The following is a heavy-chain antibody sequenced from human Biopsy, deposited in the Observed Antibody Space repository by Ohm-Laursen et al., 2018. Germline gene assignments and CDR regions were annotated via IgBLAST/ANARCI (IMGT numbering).Heavy chain of an antibody. J-gene: IGHJ6*02. CDR3: ARMDCSGGSCHYYSYGMDV. V-gene: IGHV4-61*05. CDR1: GGSIGGSGDY. CDR2: ISDTGTT. D-gene: IGHD2-15*01. Sequence: SDTLSLTCTVSGGSIGGSGDYWSWIRQPPGKGLEWIGYISDTGTTNYNPSLRGRVAMSVDTSKNQFSLKLTSVTAADTAVYYCARMDCSGGSCHYYSYGMDVWGQGTTVTVSS.